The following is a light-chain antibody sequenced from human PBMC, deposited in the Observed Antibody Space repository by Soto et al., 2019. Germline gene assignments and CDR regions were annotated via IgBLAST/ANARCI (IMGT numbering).Light chain of an antibody. CDR2: AAS. CDR1: RSVSIN. J-gene: IGKJ4*01. V-gene: IGKV3-15*01. CDR3: QQYNHLPPLT. Sequence: EIVMTQSPATLSVSPGERATLSCRASRSVSINVAWYQQRPGQPPRLLISAASTRATGTPARFSGSGSGTEFTLTISSLQSEDSAVYYCQQYNHLPPLTFGGGTRVEIK.